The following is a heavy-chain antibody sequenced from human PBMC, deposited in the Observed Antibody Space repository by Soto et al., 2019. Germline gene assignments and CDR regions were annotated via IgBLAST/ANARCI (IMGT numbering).Heavy chain of an antibody. Sequence: PGGTLRLSFSASGFPVSSYSMSWVRKAPGKGLEWVSAISGSGGSTYYADSVKGRFTISRDNSKNTLYLQMNSLRAEDTAVYYCAKDGTDYGGNHFDYWGQGTLVTVSS. CDR2: ISGSGGST. V-gene: IGHV3-23*01. J-gene: IGHJ4*02. CDR1: GFPVSSYS. D-gene: IGHD4-17*01. CDR3: AKDGTDYGGNHFDY.